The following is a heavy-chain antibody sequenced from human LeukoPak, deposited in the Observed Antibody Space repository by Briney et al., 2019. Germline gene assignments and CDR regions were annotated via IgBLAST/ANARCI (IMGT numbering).Heavy chain of an antibody. CDR1: GGSISSSSYC. D-gene: IGHD3-16*02. J-gene: IGHJ5*02. CDR2: IYYSGST. Sequence: SETLSLTCTVSGGSISSSSYCWGWIRQPPGKGLEWIGSIYYSGSTYYNPSLKSRVTISVDTSKDQFSLKLSSVTAADTAVYYCARQIATNYDYVWGSYRYGWFDPWGQGTLVTVSS. V-gene: IGHV4-39*01. CDR3: ARQIATNYDYVWGSYRYGWFDP.